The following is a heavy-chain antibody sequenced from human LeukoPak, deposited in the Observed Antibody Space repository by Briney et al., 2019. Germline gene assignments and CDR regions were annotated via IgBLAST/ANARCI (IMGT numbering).Heavy chain of an antibody. CDR2: ISGSGGST. J-gene: IGHJ4*02. CDR1: GFTFTSYA. Sequence: GGSLRLSCAASGFTFTSYAMNWVRQAPGKGLEWVSAISGSGGSTYYAESVKGRFTISRDNSKNTLYLQMNSLRAEDTAVYYCARGGYFYYDSSGYYPYYFDYWGQGTLVTVSS. D-gene: IGHD3-22*01. CDR3: ARGGYFYYDSSGYYPYYFDY. V-gene: IGHV3-23*01.